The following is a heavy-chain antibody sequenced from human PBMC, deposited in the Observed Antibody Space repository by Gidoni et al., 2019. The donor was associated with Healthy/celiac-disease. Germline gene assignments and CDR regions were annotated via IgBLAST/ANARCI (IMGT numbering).Heavy chain of an antibody. D-gene: IGHD4-17*01. J-gene: IGHJ6*02. V-gene: IGHV6-1*01. Sequence: QVQLQQSAPGLVKPPQTLPLTCSISGDSVPTHRAAWSWIRQSPSRGLEWLGRTYYRSKWYNDYAVSVKSRITINPDTSKNQFSLQLNSVTPEDTAVYYCAREGHGDPYGMDVWGQGTTVTVSS. CDR2: TYYRSKWYN. CDR1: GDSVPTHRAA. CDR3: AREGHGDPYGMDV.